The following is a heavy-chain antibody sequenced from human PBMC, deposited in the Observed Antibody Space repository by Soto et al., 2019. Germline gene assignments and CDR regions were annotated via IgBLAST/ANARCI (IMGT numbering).Heavy chain of an antibody. CDR2: IIPILGTP. V-gene: IGHV1-69*08. D-gene: IGHD3-22*01. Sequence: ASVKVSCKVSGDTFSTYSISWVRQAPGQGLEWLGGIIPILGTPSYAQRFQDRVTITADKSTSTAYMELSSLRSEDTAVYYCARERSRYDRSGYYRPDYWGQGTLVTVSS. CDR3: ARERSRYDRSGYYRPDY. CDR1: GDTFSTYS. J-gene: IGHJ4*02.